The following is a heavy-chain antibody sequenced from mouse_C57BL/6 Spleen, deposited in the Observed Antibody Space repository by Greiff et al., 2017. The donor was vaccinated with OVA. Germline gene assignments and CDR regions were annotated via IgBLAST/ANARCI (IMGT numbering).Heavy chain of an antibody. CDR2: INPNNGGT. D-gene: IGHD1-1*01. CDR1: GYTFTDYN. J-gene: IGHJ3*01. V-gene: IGHV1-18*01. CDR3: GRSGYYGRSWLAY. Sequence: EVHLVESGPELVKPGASVKIPCKASGYTFTDYNMDWVKQSHGKSLEWIGDINPNNGGTIYNQKFKGKATLTVDKSSSTAYMELRSLTSEDTAVYYSGRSGYYGRSWLAYWGQGTLVTVSA.